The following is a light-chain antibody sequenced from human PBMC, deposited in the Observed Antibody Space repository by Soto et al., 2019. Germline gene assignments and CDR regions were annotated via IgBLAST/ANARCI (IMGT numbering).Light chain of an antibody. CDR2: ENN. V-gene: IGLV1-51*02. J-gene: IGLJ1*01. Sequence: QSVLTQPPSASGTPGQRVTISCYGSSSNIGKNFVNWYQQLPGTAPQLLIYENNKRPSGIPDRFSGSKSGTSATLGITGLQTGDEADYYCGTWDSSLSAGGIFGTGTKVTVL. CDR1: SSNIGKNF. CDR3: GTWDSSLSAGGI.